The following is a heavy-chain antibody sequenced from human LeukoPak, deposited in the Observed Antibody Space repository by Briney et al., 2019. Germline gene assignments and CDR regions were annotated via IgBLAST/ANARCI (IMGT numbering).Heavy chain of an antibody. J-gene: IGHJ4*02. CDR3: AREIFGSGSYPDS. Sequence: PGGSLRLLCAASGFVLNTSSTRWARQAPGQGLECLPFIWHVGRHKFYSNCVGGKFTISRDNSKNPVSLQMNNLRPEDTAVYYCAREIFGSGSYPDSWGQGTLVTVSS. CDR2: IWHVGRHK. CDR1: GFVLNTSS. V-gene: IGHV3-33*01. D-gene: IGHD3-10*01.